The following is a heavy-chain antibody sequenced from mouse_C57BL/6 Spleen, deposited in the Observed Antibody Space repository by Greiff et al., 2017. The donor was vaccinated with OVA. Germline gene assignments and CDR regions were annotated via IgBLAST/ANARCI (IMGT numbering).Heavy chain of an antibody. CDR3: ATTVVANYAMDY. V-gene: IGHV5-17*01. J-gene: IGHJ4*01. CDR2: ISSGSSTI. D-gene: IGHD1-1*01. Sequence: EVKLMESGGGLVKPGGSLKLSCAASGFTFSDYGMHWVRQAPEKGLEWVAYISSGSSTIYYADTVKGRFTISRDNAKNTLFLQMTELWSEDTAMYYGATTVVANYAMDYWGQGTSVTVSS. CDR1: GFTFSDYG.